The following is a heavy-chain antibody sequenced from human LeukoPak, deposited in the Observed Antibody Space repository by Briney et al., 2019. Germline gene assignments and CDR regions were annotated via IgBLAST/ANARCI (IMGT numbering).Heavy chain of an antibody. D-gene: IGHD6-25*01. CDR1: GFTFSTYW. CDR3: ARGVRRRPDAFDI. V-gene: IGHV3-7*01. Sequence: GGSLRLSCAASGFTFSTYWMSWVRQAPGKGLEWVANIKQDASEKYSVDSVKGRFTISRDNARNSVYLQMNSLRAEDTAVYYCARGVRRRPDAFDIWGQGTMVTVSS. CDR2: IKQDASEK. J-gene: IGHJ3*02.